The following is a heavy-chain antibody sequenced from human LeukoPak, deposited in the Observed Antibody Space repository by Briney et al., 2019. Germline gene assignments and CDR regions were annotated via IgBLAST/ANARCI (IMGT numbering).Heavy chain of an antibody. D-gene: IGHD3-22*01. J-gene: IGHJ4*02. CDR1: GGSFSGYY. V-gene: IGHV4-34*01. CDR2: INHSGST. Sequence: SETLSLTCAVYGGSFSGYYWSWIRQPPGKGLEWIAEINHSGSTNYNPSLKNRVTISLNTTNNHFSLKLSSVTAADTAVYYCTRGLLLGDSSGYRPFDYWGQGTLVTVSS. CDR3: TRGLLLGDSSGYRPFDY.